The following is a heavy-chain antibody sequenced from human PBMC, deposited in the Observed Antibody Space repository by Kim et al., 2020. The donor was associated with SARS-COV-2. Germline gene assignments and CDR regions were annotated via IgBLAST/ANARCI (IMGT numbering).Heavy chain of an antibody. CDR3: ARDRLSRYSSSWCWFDP. V-gene: IGHV3-11*06. D-gene: IGHD6-13*01. Sequence: VKGRFTISRGNAKKSLYLRMNSLRAEDTAVYYCARDRLSRYSSSWCWFDPWGQGTLVTVSS. J-gene: IGHJ5*02.